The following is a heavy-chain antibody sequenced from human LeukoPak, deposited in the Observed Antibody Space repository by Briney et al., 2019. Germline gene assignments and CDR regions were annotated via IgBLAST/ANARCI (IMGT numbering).Heavy chain of an antibody. D-gene: IGHD1-26*01. Sequence: PGGSLRLSCAASGFTVSTNYMSWVRQAPGKGLEWVSLIYSGGSTYYADSVKGRFTISRDNSKNTLYLQMNSLRAEDTGMYYCARDLTSLSRGSYGGSWGQGTLVTVSS. CDR2: IYSGGST. CDR3: ARDLTSLSRGSYGGS. V-gene: IGHV3-53*01. J-gene: IGHJ5*02. CDR1: GFTVSTNY.